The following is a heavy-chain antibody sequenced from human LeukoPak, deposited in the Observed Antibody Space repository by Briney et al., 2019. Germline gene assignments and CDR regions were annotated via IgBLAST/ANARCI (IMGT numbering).Heavy chain of an antibody. Sequence: KPGGSLRLSCAASGFTFSDYYMSWIRQAPGKGLEWVSYISSSGIYTNYAESVKGRFTISRDNAKNSLSLQMNSLRAEDTAVYYCARDSSRYYDSSGDPSYWGQGTLVTVSS. J-gene: IGHJ4*02. CDR3: ARDSSRYYDSSGDPSY. CDR1: GFTFSDYY. V-gene: IGHV3-11*05. D-gene: IGHD3-22*01. CDR2: ISSSGIYT.